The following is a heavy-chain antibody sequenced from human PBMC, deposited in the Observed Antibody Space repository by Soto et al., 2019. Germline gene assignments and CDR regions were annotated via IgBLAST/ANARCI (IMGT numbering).Heavy chain of an antibody. J-gene: IGHJ4*02. CDR1: GGSISSGGYY. CDR2: IYYSGST. D-gene: IGHD2-8*01. V-gene: IGHV4-31*03. Sequence: LSLTCTVSGGSISSGGYYWSWIRQHPGKGLEWIGYIYYSGSTYYNPSLKSRVTISVDTSKNQFSLKLSSVTAADTAVYYCARDVCTNGVCYPEWGQGTLVTVSS. CDR3: ARDVCTNGVCYPE.